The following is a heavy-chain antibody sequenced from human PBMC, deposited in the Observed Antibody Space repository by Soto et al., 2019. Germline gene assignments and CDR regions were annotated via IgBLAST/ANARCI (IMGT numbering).Heavy chain of an antibody. CDR2: IWYDGSNK. CDR3: ARDVEDIVVVPAAVRISYYFDY. D-gene: IGHD2-2*01. J-gene: IGHJ4*02. CDR1: GFTFSSYG. Sequence: QVQLVESGGGVVQPGRSLRLSCAASGFTFSSYGMHWVRQAPGKGLEWVAVIWYDGSNKYYADSVKGRFTTSRDNSQNSLYLQMNSLRAEDTAVYYCARDVEDIVVVPAAVRISYYFDYWGQGTLVTVSS. V-gene: IGHV3-33*01.